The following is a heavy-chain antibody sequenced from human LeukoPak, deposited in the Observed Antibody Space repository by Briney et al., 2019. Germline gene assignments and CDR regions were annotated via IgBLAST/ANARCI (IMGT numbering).Heavy chain of an antibody. CDR2: ISSSSSYI. CDR3: ARGPYSSSWYDWFDP. Sequence: GGSLRLSCAASGFTFDDYAMHWVRQAPGKGLEWVSSISSSSSYIYYADSVKGRFTISRDNAKNSLYLQMNSLRAEDTAVYYCARGPYSSSWYDWFDPWGQGTLVTASS. CDR1: GFTFDDYA. V-gene: IGHV3-21*01. D-gene: IGHD6-13*01. J-gene: IGHJ5*02.